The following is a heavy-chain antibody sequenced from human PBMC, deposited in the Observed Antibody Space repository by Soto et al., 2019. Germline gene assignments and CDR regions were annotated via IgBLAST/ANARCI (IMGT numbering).Heavy chain of an antibody. CDR3: ARGGDIVMMVYGRTDAFNI. Sequence: PSETLSLTCAVSGASINSSNWWSWVRQPPGKGLEWIGEIYHSGSSSYNPSLKSRVTISVDKSKNQFSLKLTSVTAADTAVYYCARGGDIVMMVYGRTDAFNIWGQGTMVTVSS. D-gene: IGHD2-8*01. J-gene: IGHJ3*02. CDR1: GASINSSNW. CDR2: IYHSGSS. V-gene: IGHV4-4*02.